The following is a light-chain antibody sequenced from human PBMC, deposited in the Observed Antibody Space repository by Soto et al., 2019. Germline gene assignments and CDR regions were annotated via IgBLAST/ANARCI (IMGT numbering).Light chain of an antibody. CDR2: DAS. CDR3: QQRISWAPP. Sequence: EIVLTQSPATLSLSPGERATVSCRASQSVNTLVAWYQQKPGQAPRLLIYDASNRATDIPARFSGSGSGADFTLTISRLEPEDFAVYYWQQRISWAPPFGQGTRLETK. J-gene: IGKJ5*01. CDR1: QSVNTL. V-gene: IGKV3-11*01.